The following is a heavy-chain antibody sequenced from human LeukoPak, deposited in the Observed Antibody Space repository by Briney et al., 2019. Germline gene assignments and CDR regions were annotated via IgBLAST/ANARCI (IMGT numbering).Heavy chain of an antibody. CDR1: GYRFTSYD. CDR3: ARDGPTAAPFDY. V-gene: IGHV1-46*01. D-gene: IGHD2-2*01. J-gene: IGHJ4*02. CDR2: INPSGGGT. Sequence: ASVKVSCKASGYRFTSYDMHWVRQAPGQGLEWMGIINPSGGGTSYAQRFQGRVAMTRDTSTTTVYMEVNSLTSEDTAVYFCARDGPTAAPFDYWGQGTLVTVSS.